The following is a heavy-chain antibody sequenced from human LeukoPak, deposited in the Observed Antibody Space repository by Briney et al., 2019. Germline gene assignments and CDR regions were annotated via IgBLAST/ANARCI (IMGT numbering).Heavy chain of an antibody. CDR1: GFTFSDYY. CDR3: AKYSSSWGDFDY. CDR2: ISSSGSTI. Sequence: GGSLRLSCAASGFTFSDYYMSWIRQAPGKGLEWVSYISSSGSTIYYADSVKGRFTISRDNSRNTLYLQMNSLRAEDTAVYYCAKYSSSWGDFDYWGQGTLVTVSS. V-gene: IGHV3-11*01. J-gene: IGHJ4*02. D-gene: IGHD6-13*01.